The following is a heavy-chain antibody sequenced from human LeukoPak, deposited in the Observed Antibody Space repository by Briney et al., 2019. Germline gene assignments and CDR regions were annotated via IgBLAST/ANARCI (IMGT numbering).Heavy chain of an antibody. CDR3: ARLNYDFWSGVWEGYYMDV. V-gene: IGHV3-7*01. CDR2: IGEDGSEK. J-gene: IGHJ6*03. CDR1: GFTFTIFG. D-gene: IGHD3-3*01. Sequence: GGSLRLSCAASGFTFTIFGLNWVRQAPGKGLEWVANIGEDGSEKYYVDSVKGRFTISRDNAKNSLYLQANSLRAEDTAVYYCARLNYDFWSGVWEGYYMDVWGKGTTVTVSS.